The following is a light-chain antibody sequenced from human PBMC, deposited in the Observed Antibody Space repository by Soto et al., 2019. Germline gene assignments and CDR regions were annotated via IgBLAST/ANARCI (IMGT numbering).Light chain of an antibody. V-gene: IGKV1-39*01. J-gene: IGKJ1*01. CDR1: QNVRSY. CDR2: ESS. Sequence: DMQLTQSPSSLSASVGDRVTITCRASQNVRSYLNWYQQKPGKAPKLLISESSILESGVPSKFSGDGYGTDFTLIIRSLQPEDFAIYYCKQTFSIPRTFGHGTRVEIK. CDR3: KQTFSIPRT.